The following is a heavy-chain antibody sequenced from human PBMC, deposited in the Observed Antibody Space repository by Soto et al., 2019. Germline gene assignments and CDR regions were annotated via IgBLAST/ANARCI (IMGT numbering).Heavy chain of an antibody. CDR1: GGSFTGYY. V-gene: IGHV4-34*01. CDR2: VSHRGST. D-gene: IGHD6-13*01. Sequence: QVQLQQWGAGLLKPSETLSLTCAVNGGSFTGYYGCWIRQSPGKGLEWIGEVSHRGSTNYNPSLKSGGIRSIVASKNQVFLKLNSVTAADTGIYYCARNGGSTWYYFDSWGQGTVVTVSS. CDR3: ARNGGSTWYYFDS. J-gene: IGHJ4*02.